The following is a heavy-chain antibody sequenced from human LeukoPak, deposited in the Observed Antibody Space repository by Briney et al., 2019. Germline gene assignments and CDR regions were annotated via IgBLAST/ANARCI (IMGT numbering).Heavy chain of an antibody. V-gene: IGHV3-7*01. Sequence: PGGSLRLSCAASGFTFSSYWMSWVRQAPGKGLEWVAYRKQDGSEKYYVDSVKGRFTISRDNAKNSLYLQMNSLRAEDTAVYYCARDGEYSSGWLNWLDSWGQGTLVTVSS. CDR2: RKQDGSEK. CDR1: GFTFSSYW. J-gene: IGHJ5*01. D-gene: IGHD6-19*01. CDR3: ARDGEYSSGWLNWLDS.